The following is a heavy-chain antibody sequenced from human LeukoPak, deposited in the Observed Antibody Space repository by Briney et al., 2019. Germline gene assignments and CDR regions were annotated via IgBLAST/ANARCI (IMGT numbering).Heavy chain of an antibody. V-gene: IGHV1-69*04. CDR2: IIPILGIA. J-gene: IGHJ4*02. D-gene: IGHD6-13*01. CDR1: GGTFSSYA. CDR3: ARSYSSSLFDY. Sequence: SVKVSCKASGGTFSSYAISWVRQAPGQGLEWMGRIIPILGIANYAQKLQGRVTITADKSTSTAYMELSSLRSEDTAVYYCARSYSSSLFDYWGQGTLVTVSS.